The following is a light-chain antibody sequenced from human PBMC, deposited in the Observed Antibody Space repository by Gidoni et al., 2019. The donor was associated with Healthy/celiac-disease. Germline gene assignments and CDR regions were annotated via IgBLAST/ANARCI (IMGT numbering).Light chain of an antibody. Sequence: EIVMTQSPATLSVSPGERATLSCSASQSVSSTLDWYQQKPGQAPRLLIYGASTRATGIPARFSGRGSGREFTLTIRSLQSEDFAVYFCQQYKNWPRTFGEGTKVEIK. J-gene: IGKJ1*01. CDR1: QSVSST. V-gene: IGKV3-15*01. CDR2: GAS. CDR3: QQYKNWPRT.